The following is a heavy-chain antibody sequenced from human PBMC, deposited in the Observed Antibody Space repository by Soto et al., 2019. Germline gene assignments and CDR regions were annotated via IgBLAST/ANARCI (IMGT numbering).Heavy chain of an antibody. J-gene: IGHJ5*02. CDR1: GDSVSSNTAS. V-gene: IGHV6-1*01. D-gene: IGHD5-12*01. CDR3: AKGDNLGPKTGYAFDP. CDR2: TDFRSKWYN. Sequence: PSQTLSLPCAISGDSVSSNTASWNWIRQSPSRGLEWLGRTDFRSKWYNDYAVSVESRIIINPDTSNNPFSLQLNSGTPEDTAVYFCAKGDNLGPKTGYAFDPWGQGIMVTVSS.